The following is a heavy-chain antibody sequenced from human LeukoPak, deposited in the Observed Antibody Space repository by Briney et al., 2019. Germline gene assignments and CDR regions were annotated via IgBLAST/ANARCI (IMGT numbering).Heavy chain of an antibody. CDR3: ARGEGTYYPQRVSFDY. J-gene: IGHJ4*02. CDR1: GFTFSSYS. D-gene: IGHD1-26*01. Sequence: PGGSLRLSCAASGFTFSSYSMNWVRQAPGKGLEWVSSISSSSSYIYYADSVKGRFTISRDNAENSLYLQMNSLRAEDTAVYYCARGEGTYYPQRVSFDYWGQGTLVTVSS. CDR2: ISSSSSYI. V-gene: IGHV3-21*01.